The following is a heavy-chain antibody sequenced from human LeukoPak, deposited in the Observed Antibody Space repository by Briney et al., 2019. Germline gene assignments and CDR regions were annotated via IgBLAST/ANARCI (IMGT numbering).Heavy chain of an antibody. D-gene: IGHD6-25*01. Sequence: PSETLSLTCNVSGVSISSSSYYWGWIRQPPGKGLEWIGSIYSSGSTYYNSSLKSRVTISIDTSKNQVSLKMSSVTAAVTAVYYCAKSGGYGLIDYWGQGTLVTVSS. CDR2: IYSSGST. CDR3: AKSGGYGLIDY. V-gene: IGHV4-39*01. J-gene: IGHJ4*01. CDR1: GVSISSSSYY.